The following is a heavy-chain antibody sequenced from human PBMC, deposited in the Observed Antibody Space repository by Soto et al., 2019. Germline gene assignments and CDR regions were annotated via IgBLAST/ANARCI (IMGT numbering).Heavy chain of an antibody. D-gene: IGHD2-8*02. CDR2: ILVDGRT. CDR3: AKATATGGGAFDI. J-gene: IGHJ3*02. V-gene: IGHV3-23*01. CDR1: GFICSSYD. Sequence: GGSLRLSCAASGFICSSYDMSWVRQAPGKGLEWVSTILVDGRTFYVDSVKGRFTISRDTSQNTVYLQMNSLTVGDTAQYYCAKATATGGGAFDICGQGTIVTVSS.